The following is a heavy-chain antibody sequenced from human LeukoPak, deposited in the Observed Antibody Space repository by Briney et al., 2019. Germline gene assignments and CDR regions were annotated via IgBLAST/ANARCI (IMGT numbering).Heavy chain of an antibody. CDR1: GYTFTSYG. D-gene: IGHD2-2*01. Sequence: GASVKVSCKASGYTFTSYGISWVRQAPGQGLEWMGRIIPIFGTANYAQKFQGRGTITTDESPSTAYMELSSPRSEDTAVYYCARERGVVVVPAAMDYWGQGTLVTVSS. CDR2: IIPIFGTA. J-gene: IGHJ4*02. V-gene: IGHV1-69*05. CDR3: ARERGVVVVPAAMDY.